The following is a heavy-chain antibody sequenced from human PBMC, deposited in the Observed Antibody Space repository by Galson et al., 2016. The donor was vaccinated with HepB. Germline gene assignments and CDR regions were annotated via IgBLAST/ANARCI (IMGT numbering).Heavy chain of an antibody. CDR2: ISGSGAST. V-gene: IGHV3-23*01. CDR3: ARHFSGSY. J-gene: IGHJ4*02. Sequence: PRPSCGASGSTSSNYDLIWVRQAPGRGLEWVTGISGSGASTTHADSVKGRFTISRDNSKNALHLQMNSLRAEDTAMYFCARHFSGSYLGQGTLVTVSS. CDR1: GSTSSNYD. D-gene: IGHD3-22*01.